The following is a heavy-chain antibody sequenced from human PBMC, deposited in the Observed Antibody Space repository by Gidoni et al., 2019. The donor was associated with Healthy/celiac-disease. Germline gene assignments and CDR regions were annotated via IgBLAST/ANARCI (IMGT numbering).Heavy chain of an antibody. J-gene: IGHJ5*02. CDR3: ARRRCSGGSCYFGGSRRGFDP. Sequence: EVQLVQSGAEVKKPGECLKISCKGSGYSFTSYWIGWVRQMPGKGLELMGIIYPGDSDTRYSPSFQGQVTISADKSISTAYLQWSSLKASDTAMYYCARRRCSGGSCYFGGSRRGFDPWGQGTLVTVSS. CDR2: IYPGDSDT. V-gene: IGHV5-51*01. D-gene: IGHD2-15*01. CDR1: GYSFTSYW.